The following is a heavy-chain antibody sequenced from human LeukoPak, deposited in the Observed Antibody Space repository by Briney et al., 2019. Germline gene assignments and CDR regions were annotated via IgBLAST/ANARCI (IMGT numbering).Heavy chain of an antibody. Sequence: SETLSLTCTVSGGSISSSSYYWGWIRQPPGKGLEWIGSIYYSGSTYYNPSLKSRVTISVDTSKNQFSLKLSSVTAADTAVYHCARHNILDYDSNAFDIWGQGTMVTVSS. CDR2: IYYSGST. D-gene: IGHD5-12*01. CDR1: GGSISSSSYY. V-gene: IGHV4-39*01. J-gene: IGHJ3*02. CDR3: ARHNILDYDSNAFDI.